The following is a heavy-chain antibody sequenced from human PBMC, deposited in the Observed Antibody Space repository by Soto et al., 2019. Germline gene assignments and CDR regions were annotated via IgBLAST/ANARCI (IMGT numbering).Heavy chain of an antibody. Sequence: SETLSLTCAVSGDSIIGIYHWAWIRQSPGKGLEWIGYVYHTGNADYNPSLKSRISMSVDTSKNQFSMDLKDVTAADTAVYYCAVDTTIEGPNWLDPWGQGTLVTVSS. CDR3: AVDTTIEGPNWLDP. D-gene: IGHD5-18*01. V-gene: IGHV4-38-2*01. CDR2: VYHTGNA. CDR1: GDSIIGIYH. J-gene: IGHJ5*02.